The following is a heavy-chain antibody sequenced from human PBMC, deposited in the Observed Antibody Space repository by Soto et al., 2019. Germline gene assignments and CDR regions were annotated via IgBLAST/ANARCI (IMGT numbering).Heavy chain of an antibody. J-gene: IGHJ5*02. Sequence: ASVKVSCQVSGYTLTELSMHWVRQAPGKGLEWMGGFDPEDGETIYAQKFQGRVTMTEDTSTDTAYMELSSLRSEDTAVYYCESDTILDPGWFDPWGQGTLVTVSS. CDR3: ESDTILDPGWFDP. CDR1: GYTLTELS. D-gene: IGHD3-3*01. V-gene: IGHV1-24*01. CDR2: FDPEDGET.